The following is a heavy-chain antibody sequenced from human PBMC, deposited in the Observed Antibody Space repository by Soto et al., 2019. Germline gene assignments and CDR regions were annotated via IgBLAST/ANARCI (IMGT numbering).Heavy chain of an antibody. J-gene: IGHJ4*02. CDR1: GFSLSNSGVG. Sequence: QITLKESGPSPVKPTQTLTVTCTFSGFSLSNSGVGVAWIRQPPGKALEWLALIYGDNDKRYSPSLKTRLTITKDTYKNRVVLTMTNMDPVDTATYYCAHCTLHDYGDYDPGTSHVFDSRGQGTLVTVSS. V-gene: IGHV2-5*02. CDR3: AHCTLHDYGDYDPGTSHVFDS. CDR2: IYGDNDK. D-gene: IGHD4-17*01.